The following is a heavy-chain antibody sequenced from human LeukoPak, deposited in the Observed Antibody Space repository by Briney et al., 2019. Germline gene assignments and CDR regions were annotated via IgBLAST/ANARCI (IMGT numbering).Heavy chain of an antibody. Sequence: TSETLSLTCAVYGGSFSRYYWTWIRQPPGKGLEWIGEINHSGSANYNPSLKSRVTISVDASKNQFSLKVSSVTAADSAVYYCARWPRERNRITVTNYYYYMDVWGRGTTVTVSS. J-gene: IGHJ6*03. CDR1: GGSFSRYY. CDR3: ARWPRERNRITVTNYYYYMDV. D-gene: IGHD4-11*01. V-gene: IGHV4-34*01. CDR2: INHSGSA.